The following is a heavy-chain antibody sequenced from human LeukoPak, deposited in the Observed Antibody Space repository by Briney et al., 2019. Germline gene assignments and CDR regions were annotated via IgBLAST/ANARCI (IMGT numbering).Heavy chain of an antibody. CDR3: ARGLRGYSGYYPFAYDDY. CDR2: IYYSGST. D-gene: IGHD5-12*01. J-gene: IGHJ4*02. CDR1: GGSISSYY. Sequence: SETLSLTCTVSGGSISSYYWSWIRQPPGKGLEWIGYIYYSGSTKYNTSLKSRVTLSVETSKNQFSLTLSSADPADPASFFFARGLRGYSGYYPFAYDDYWGQGTLVTVSS. V-gene: IGHV4-59*01.